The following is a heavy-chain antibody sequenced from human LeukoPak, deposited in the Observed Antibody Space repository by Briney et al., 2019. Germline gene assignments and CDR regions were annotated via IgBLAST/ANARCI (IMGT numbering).Heavy chain of an antibody. CDR3: ARAGSYYDFWSDYSNYYYYGMDV. D-gene: IGHD3-3*01. CDR2: IYYSGST. Sequence: SETLSLTCTVSGGSISSYYWSWIRQPPGKGLEWIGYIYYSGSTNYNPSLKSRVTISVDTSKNQFSLKLSSVTAADTAVYYCARAGSYYDFWSDYSNYYYYGMDVWGQGTMVTVSS. CDR1: GGSISSYY. V-gene: IGHV4-59*01. J-gene: IGHJ6*02.